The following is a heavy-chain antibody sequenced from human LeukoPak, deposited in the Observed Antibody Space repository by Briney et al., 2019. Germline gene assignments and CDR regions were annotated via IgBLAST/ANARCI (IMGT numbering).Heavy chain of an antibody. D-gene: IGHD3-3*01. J-gene: IGHJ4*02. CDR3: ARDLRFLEWGFDY. Sequence: GGSLRLSCAASGFTLSSYWMHWVRQAPGKGLVWVSRINTDGSSTSYADSVKGRFTISRDNAKNTLYLQMNSLRAEDTAVYYCARDLRFLEWGFDYWGQGTLVTVSS. V-gene: IGHV3-74*01. CDR1: GFTLSSYW. CDR2: INTDGSST.